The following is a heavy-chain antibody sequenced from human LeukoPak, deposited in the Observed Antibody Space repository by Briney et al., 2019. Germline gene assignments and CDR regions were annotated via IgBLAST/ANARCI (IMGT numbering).Heavy chain of an antibody. CDR1: GVTFSSYS. CDR2: ISRSSSYI. D-gene: IGHD5-18*01. J-gene: IGHJ4*02. CDR3: ARDYFRGYSYGYFDY. Sequence: GGSLRLSCAASGVTFSSYSMNWVRQAPGKGLEWVSSISRSSSYIYYADSVKGRFTISRANAQNSLYLQMNSLRAEDTAVYYCARDYFRGYSYGYFDYWGQGTLVTASS. V-gene: IGHV3-21*01.